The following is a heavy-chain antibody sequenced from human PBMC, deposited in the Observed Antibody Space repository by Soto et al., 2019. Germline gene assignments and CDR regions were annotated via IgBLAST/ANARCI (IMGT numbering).Heavy chain of an antibody. CDR3: ATGALTFGGVLNA. CDR1: GATFSSST. CDR2: IIPMFGIT. V-gene: IGHV1-69*02. D-gene: IGHD3-16*01. J-gene: IGHJ4*02. Sequence: QVQLVQSGADVKKPGSSVKVSCKASGATFSSSTFTWVRQAPGQGLEWMGRIIPMFGITNSAQKFQGRLGITADESTNTVFMDMSSLRSGDTAIYYCATGALTFGGVLNAWGQGTLVTVSS.